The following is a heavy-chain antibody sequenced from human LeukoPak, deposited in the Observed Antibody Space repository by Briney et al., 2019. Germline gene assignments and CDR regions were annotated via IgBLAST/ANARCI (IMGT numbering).Heavy chain of an antibody. CDR3: ARSYYVWWSYRSYFDY. J-gene: IGHJ4*02. CDR1: GGSISSSSYY. V-gene: IGHV4-39*01. D-gene: IGHD3-16*02. CDR2: IYYSGST. Sequence: SETLSLTCTVSGGSISSSSYYWGWLRHPRGRGREGVRSIYYSGSTYYNPSLKSRVTISVDTSKNQFSLKLGSVTAAGTAVYYCARSYYVWWSYRSYFDYWGQGTLVTVSS.